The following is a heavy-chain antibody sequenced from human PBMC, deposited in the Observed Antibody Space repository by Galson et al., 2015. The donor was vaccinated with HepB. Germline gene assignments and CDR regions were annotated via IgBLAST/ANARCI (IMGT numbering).Heavy chain of an antibody. D-gene: IGHD2-15*01. J-gene: IGHJ5*02. V-gene: IGHV1-18*01. CDR3: ARGALVAVVDATQENWFDP. CDR1: GYTLSSYS. CDR2: ISAYDGNT. Sequence: SCKASGYTLSSYSITWVRQAPGQGLEWMGWISAYDGNTKYAQKFQGRVTMTTDTSTSTAYMELRSLRSDGTAVYYCARGALVAVVDATQENWFDPWGQGTLVTVSS.